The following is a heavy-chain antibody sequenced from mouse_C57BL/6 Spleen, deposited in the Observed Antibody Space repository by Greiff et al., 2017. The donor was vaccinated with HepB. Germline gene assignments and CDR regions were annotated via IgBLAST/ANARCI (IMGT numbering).Heavy chain of an antibody. J-gene: IGHJ2*01. CDR1: GYTFTSYG. D-gene: IGHD1-1*01. Sequence: QVQLKQSGAELARPGAPVKLSCKASGYTFTSYGISWVKQRTGQGLEWIGEIYPRSGNTYYNEKFKGKATLTADKSSSTAYMELRSLTSEDSAVYFCARGNYGPYYFDYWGQGTTLTVSS. CDR2: IYPRSGNT. V-gene: IGHV1-81*01. CDR3: ARGNYGPYYFDY.